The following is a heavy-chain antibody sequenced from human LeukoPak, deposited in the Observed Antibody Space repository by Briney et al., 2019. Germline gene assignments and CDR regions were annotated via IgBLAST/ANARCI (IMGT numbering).Heavy chain of an antibody. CDR3: AKDPGYRSTTSYYDKERGFRL. Sequence: GGSLRLSCAASGLTFSSYSMHWVRQAPGKGLEWLAFVHYDGSNIHYADSVQGRFTISRDNSKNTLHLQMNSLRAEDTAVYYCAKDPGYRSTTSYYDKERGFRLWGQGTLVTVSS. CDR2: VHYDGSNI. V-gene: IGHV3-30*02. J-gene: IGHJ1*01. D-gene: IGHD2-2*01. CDR1: GLTFSSYS.